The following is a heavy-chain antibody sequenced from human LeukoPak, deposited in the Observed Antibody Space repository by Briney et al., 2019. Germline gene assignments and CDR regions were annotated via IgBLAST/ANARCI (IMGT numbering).Heavy chain of an antibody. V-gene: IGHV4-59*08. D-gene: IGHD3-22*01. Sequence: SETLSLTCTVSGGSISSYYWSWIRQPPGKGLEWIGYIYYSGSTNYNPSLKSRVTISVDTSKNQFSLKLSSVTAADTAVYYCATSLYYYDSSGYFDYWGQGTLVTVSS. CDR2: IYYSGST. CDR1: GGSISSYY. J-gene: IGHJ4*02. CDR3: ATSLYYYDSSGYFDY.